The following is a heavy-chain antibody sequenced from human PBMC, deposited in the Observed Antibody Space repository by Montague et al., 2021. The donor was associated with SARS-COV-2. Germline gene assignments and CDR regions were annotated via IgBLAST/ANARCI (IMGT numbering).Heavy chain of an antibody. CDR2: IHHSGSA. CDR1: GGSISCTSYF. J-gene: IGHJ4*02. D-gene: IGHD1-26*01. Sequence: SETLSLTCTVSGGSISCTSYFWGWVRQPAGKGLEWIGSIHHSGSAYYNPSLKSRVTISIDTSKNQFSLKLSSVTAADTAVYYCASVQASGTYWSGDYWGQGTLVTVSS. V-gene: IGHV4-39*07. CDR3: ASVQASGTYWSGDY.